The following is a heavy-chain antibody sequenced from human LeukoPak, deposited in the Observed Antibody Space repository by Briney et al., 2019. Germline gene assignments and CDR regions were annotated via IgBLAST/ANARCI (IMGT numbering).Heavy chain of an antibody. CDR1: GFTFSNAW. V-gene: IGHV3-15*01. CDR3: TTEGGYSYGYYFDY. Sequence: GGSLRLSCAASGFTFSNAWMSWVRQAPGKGLEWVGRIKSKTDGGTTDYAAPVKGRFSISRDDSKNTLYLQTNSLKTEDTAVYYCTTEGGYSYGYYFDYWGQGTLVTVSS. D-gene: IGHD5-18*01. CDR2: IKSKTDGGTT. J-gene: IGHJ4*02.